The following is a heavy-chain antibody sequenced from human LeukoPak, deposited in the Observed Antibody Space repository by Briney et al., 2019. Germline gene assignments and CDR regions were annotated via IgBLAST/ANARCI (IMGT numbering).Heavy chain of an antibody. CDR1: GFTFSNAW. V-gene: IGHV3-15*01. CDR3: TRISGSQSGPFDY. D-gene: IGHD2-15*01. J-gene: IGHJ4*02. CDR2: IKSKTDGGAI. Sequence: GGSLRLSCAACGFTFSNAWMSWVRQAPGKGLEWVGRIKSKTDGGAIEYATSVKGRLTISREDSKNTMYLQMNSLKTEYTAVYYFTRISGSQSGPFDYWGQGTLVSVSS.